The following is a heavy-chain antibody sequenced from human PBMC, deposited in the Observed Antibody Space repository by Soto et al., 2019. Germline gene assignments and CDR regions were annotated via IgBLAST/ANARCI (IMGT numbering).Heavy chain of an antibody. J-gene: IGHJ4*02. D-gene: IGHD1-1*01. CDR3: ARGRYGDY. CDR1: GYTFTSYG. V-gene: IGHV1-18*01. Sequence: QVHLVQSGPEVKKPGASVRVSCKASGYTFTSYGITWARQAPGQGLEWMGWISAHNGNTDYAQKLQGRVIVTRDTSTSTAHMELRSRRSDDTAVYYCARGRYGDYWGQGALVTVSS. CDR2: ISAHNGNT.